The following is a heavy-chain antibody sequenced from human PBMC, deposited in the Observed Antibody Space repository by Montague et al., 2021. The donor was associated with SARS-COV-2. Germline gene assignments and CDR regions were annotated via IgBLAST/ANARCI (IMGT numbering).Heavy chain of an antibody. J-gene: IGHJ3*02. Sequence: SETLSLTCAVYGGSSSGYFWTWIRQPPGKGLEWIGEINDGGSVNYNSALKSRLTMTVDMSKKQFSLNLTSVAAADMAVYYCARTSRMDDYAWGSYRFAAYGTWGQGTMVIVSS. V-gene: IGHV4-34*01. CDR1: GGSSSGYF. CDR3: ARTSRMDDYAWGSYRFAAYGT. D-gene: IGHD3-16*02. CDR2: INDGGSV.